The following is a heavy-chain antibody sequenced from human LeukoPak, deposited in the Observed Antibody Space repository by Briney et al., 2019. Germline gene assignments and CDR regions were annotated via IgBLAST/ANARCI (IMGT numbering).Heavy chain of an antibody. D-gene: IGHD3-10*01. J-gene: IGHJ4*02. CDR3: ASGSILLWFGESYFDY. CDR2: ISYDGSNQ. V-gene: IGHV3-30*04. Sequence: GGSLRLSCAASGFTFSTFAIHWVRQAPGKGLEWVAVISYDGSNQYYADSVKGRFTISRDNSKNTLYLQMNSLRAEDTAVYYCASGSILLWFGESYFDYWGQGTLVTVSS. CDR1: GFTFSTFA.